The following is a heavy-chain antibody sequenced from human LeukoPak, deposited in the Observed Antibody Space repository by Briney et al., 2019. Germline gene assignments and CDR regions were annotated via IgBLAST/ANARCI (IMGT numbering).Heavy chain of an antibody. CDR1: GFTFSSYW. CDR3: AIPELHTEVYYGMDV. Sequence: GRSLRLSCAASGFTFSSYWMSWVRQAPGKGLEWVANIKQDGSEKYYVDSVKGRFTISRDNAKNSLYLQMNSLRAEDTAVYYCAIPELHTEVYYGMDVWGQGTTVTVSS. D-gene: IGHD3-10*01. J-gene: IGHJ6*02. CDR2: IKQDGSEK. V-gene: IGHV3-7*01.